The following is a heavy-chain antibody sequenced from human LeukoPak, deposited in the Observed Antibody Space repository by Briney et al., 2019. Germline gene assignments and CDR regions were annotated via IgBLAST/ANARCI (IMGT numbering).Heavy chain of an antibody. J-gene: IGHJ4*02. Sequence: GGSLRLSCSASGFTFSSYAMHWVRQAPGKGLEYVSAISSNGGSTYYADSVKGRFTISRDNSKNTLYLQMSSLRAEDTAVYYCVKAGSSFDWLLSPFDYWGQGTLVTVSS. CDR2: ISSNGGST. V-gene: IGHV3-64D*06. CDR3: VKAGSSFDWLLSPFDY. D-gene: IGHD3-9*01. CDR1: GFTFSSYA.